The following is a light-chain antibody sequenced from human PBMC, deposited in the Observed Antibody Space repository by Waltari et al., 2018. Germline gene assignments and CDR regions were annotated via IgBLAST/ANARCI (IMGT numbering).Light chain of an antibody. CDR2: AAS. J-gene: IGKJ1*01. CDR3: QQYSGYPRT. Sequence: DIQMTQSPSSVSASVGDSVTTTCRASQGINSHLAWSQQKPGKAPKSLIYAASSLQRGVPSRSSGSGSGTEFTLTINSLQPEDFATYYCQQYSGYPRTFGQGTRVEI. CDR1: QGINSH. V-gene: IGKV1-16*01.